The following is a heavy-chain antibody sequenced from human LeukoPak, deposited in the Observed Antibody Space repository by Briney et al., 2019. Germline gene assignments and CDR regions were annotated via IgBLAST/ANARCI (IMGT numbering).Heavy chain of an antibody. J-gene: IGHJ4*02. CDR1: GFTFSSYW. CDR3: ARDHSSSWLN. CDR2: IYSGGST. Sequence: GGSLRLSCAASGFTFSSYWMSWVRQAPGKGLEWVSVIYSGGSTNYADSVKGRFIISRDNSKNTLYLQMNSLRAEDTAVYYCARDHSSSWLNWGQGTLVTVSS. V-gene: IGHV3-53*01. D-gene: IGHD6-13*01.